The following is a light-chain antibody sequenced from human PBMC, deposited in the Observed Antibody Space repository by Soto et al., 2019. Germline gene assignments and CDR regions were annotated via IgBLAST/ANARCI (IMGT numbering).Light chain of an antibody. CDR3: HQRQSWPRT. CDR1: QYINTR. J-gene: IGKJ1*01. Sequence: EIVLTQSPATLSSFPGDRVTLSCVASQYINTRLAWYQHRPGQSPRLLIYQTSLRAAGIPARFSASGSGTDFTLTISDVQPEDFALYYCHQRQSWPRTFGQGTKVDI. CDR2: QTS. V-gene: IGKV3-11*01.